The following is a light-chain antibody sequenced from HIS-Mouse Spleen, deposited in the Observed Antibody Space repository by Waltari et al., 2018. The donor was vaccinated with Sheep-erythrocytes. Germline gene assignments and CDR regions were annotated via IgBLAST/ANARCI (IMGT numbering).Light chain of an antibody. J-gene: IGLJ3*02. CDR1: SSDVGRYNL. CDR3: CSDAGSSTPWV. V-gene: IGLV2-23*01. Sequence: QSALTQPASVSGSPGQSITISCTGTSSDVGRYNLVSWYQQPTGKAPKLMIYEGSKRPSGVSNRFSASNAGNTASLTISGLQAEDEADYYCCSDAGSSTPWVFGGGTKLTVL. CDR2: EGS.